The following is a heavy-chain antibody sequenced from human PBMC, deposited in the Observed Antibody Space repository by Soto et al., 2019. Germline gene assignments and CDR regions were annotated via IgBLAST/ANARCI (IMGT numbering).Heavy chain of an antibody. V-gene: IGHV1-69*01. D-gene: IGHD2-2*01. J-gene: IGHJ4*02. CDR1: GDSFSTDT. CDR3: ARGTPSTSGRMCSRTLCYFPLD. CDR2: ILPMFRTT. Sequence: QGQLVQSGAEVRKPGSSVRVSCKASGDSFSTDTFTWVRQAPGQGLEWMGGILPMFRTTDYAQQLRGRVTISADESTNTVYMEMRSLRSEDTAIYFCARGTPSTSGRMCSRTLCYFPLDWGQGSLVAVSS.